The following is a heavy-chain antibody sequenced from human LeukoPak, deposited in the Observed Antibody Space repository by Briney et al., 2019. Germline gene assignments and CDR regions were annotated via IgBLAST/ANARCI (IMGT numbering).Heavy chain of an antibody. V-gene: IGHV1-2*02. CDR3: ARDLVIGISGGFYSYMDV. CDR2: IDCNSGGT. D-gene: IGHD2/OR15-2a*01. Sequence: ASVKVSRKASGYTFTDHYFHWVRQAPGQGLEWMGWIDCNSGGTRYGQNFKGRVAFTRDTSINTAYMELSSLKSDDTAVYYCARDLVIGISGGFYSYMDVWGKGTTVTVSS. J-gene: IGHJ6*03. CDR1: GYTFTDHY.